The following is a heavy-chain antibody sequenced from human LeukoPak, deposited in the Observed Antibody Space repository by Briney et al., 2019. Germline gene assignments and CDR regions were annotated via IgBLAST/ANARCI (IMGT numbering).Heavy chain of an antibody. CDR1: GFTFGSYA. J-gene: IGHJ3*02. D-gene: IGHD6-19*01. Sequence: PGGTLRLSCAASGFTFGSYAMSWVRQAPGKGLEWVSSISGGGSSKYYADSVKGRFTISRDNSKNTLYLQMNTLRAEDTALYYCAISSGWTDDAFDIWGQGTMVTVAS. CDR3: AISSGWTDDAFDI. CDR2: ISGGGSSK. V-gene: IGHV3-23*01.